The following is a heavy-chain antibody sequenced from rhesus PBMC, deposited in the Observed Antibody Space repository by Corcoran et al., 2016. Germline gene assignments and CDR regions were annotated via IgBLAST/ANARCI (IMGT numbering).Heavy chain of an antibody. CDR2: NGGVGGRP. CDR3: AGHPRPEYNSAPRHRFDV. J-gene: IGHJ5-1*01. Sequence: QVQLQESGPGLVKPSDTLSLTCAVSGDSISSNNWWSWFRQPPGKGLEWIGYNGGVGGRPTHNPPLKSRVTISRHTSKHQFSLNLSSVTAADTAVYCCAGHPRPEYNSAPRHRFDVWGPGVLVAVSS. D-gene: IGHD3-3*01. V-gene: IGHV4-65*02. CDR1: GDSISSNNW.